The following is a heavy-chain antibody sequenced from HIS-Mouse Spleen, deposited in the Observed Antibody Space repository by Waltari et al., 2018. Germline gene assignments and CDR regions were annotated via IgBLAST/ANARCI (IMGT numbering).Heavy chain of an antibody. CDR2: ISWNSGSI. CDR1: GFTFDDYA. CDR3: AKGDNDYGDAWQY. V-gene: IGHV3-9*01. D-gene: IGHD4-17*01. Sequence: EVQLVESGGGLVQPGRSLRLSCAASGFTFDDYAMHGVRQAPGKGLEWVSGISWNSGSIGYADSVKGRFTISRDNAKNSLYLQMNSLRAEDTALYYCAKGDNDYGDAWQYWGQGTLVTVSS. J-gene: IGHJ4*02.